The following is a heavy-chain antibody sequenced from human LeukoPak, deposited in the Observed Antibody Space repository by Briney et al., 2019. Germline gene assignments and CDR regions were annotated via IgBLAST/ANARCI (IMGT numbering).Heavy chain of an antibody. CDR2: IYHSGSP. V-gene: IGHV4-38-2*02. J-gene: IGHJ5*02. D-gene: IGHD2-21*01. CDR3: ARDSRAYCGGDCYPSGWLDP. Sequence: PSEXLSLTCTVSGYSISSGYYWGWSRQPPGKGREWIGSIYHSGSPYYNPSLNSRVTISVDTSKNQFPLKLSSVTAADTAVYYCARDSRAYCGGDCYPSGWLDPWGQGTLVTVSS. CDR1: GYSISSGYY.